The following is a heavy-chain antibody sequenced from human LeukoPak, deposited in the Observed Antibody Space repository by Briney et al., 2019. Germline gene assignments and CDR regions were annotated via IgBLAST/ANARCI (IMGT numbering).Heavy chain of an antibody. CDR3: ARIYSTYWFDP. V-gene: IGHV2-70*04. CDR2: IDWDDDK. Sequence: SGPALVKPTQTLTLTCTFSGLSLTTGGMRVSWICQPPGKALEWLARIDWDDDKFYSTSLKTRLTISKDTSKNQVVLTMTNMDPVDTATYYCARIYSTYWFDPWGQGTLVTVSS. J-gene: IGHJ5*02. CDR1: GLSLTTGGMR. D-gene: IGHD4-11*01.